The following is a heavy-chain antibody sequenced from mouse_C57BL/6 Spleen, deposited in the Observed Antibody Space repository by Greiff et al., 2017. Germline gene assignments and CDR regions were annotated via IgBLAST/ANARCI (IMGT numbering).Heavy chain of an antibody. CDR2: IDPSDSYT. CDR3: ARSLTGTRNYFDY. J-gene: IGHJ2*01. V-gene: IGHV1-69*01. Sequence: VQLQQPGAELVMPGASVKLSCKASGYTFTSYWMHWVKQRPGQGLEWIGEIDPSDSYTNYNQKFKGKSTLTVDKSSSTAYMQLSSLTSEDSAVYYCARSLTGTRNYFDYWGQGTTLTVSS. D-gene: IGHD4-1*01. CDR1: GYTFTSYW.